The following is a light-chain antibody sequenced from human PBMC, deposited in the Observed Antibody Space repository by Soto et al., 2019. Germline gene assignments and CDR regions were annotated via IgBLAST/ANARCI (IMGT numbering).Light chain of an antibody. V-gene: IGLV2-23*02. CDR2: EVS. Sequence: QSALTQPASVSGSPGQSITISCTGTSSDVGNYNLVSWYQHHPGKAPKLMIYEVSKRPSGVSNRFSGPKSGDTASLTISGLQAEDEADYYCCSYAGSNYVFGTGTKV. J-gene: IGLJ1*01. CDR1: SSDVGNYNL. CDR3: CSYAGSNYV.